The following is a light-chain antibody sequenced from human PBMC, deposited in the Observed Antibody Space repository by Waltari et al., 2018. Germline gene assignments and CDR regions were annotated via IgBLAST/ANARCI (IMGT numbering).Light chain of an antibody. Sequence: QSALTQPRSVSGSPGQSVTISCSGTSSDIGNYNFVSWYQQHPGNAPKLLIYDVLKRPSGVPDRFSGTKSGNTASLTISVLQTEDEGDYYCCSYASSYPFVFGGGTQLTVL. CDR1: SSDIGNYNF. CDR2: DVL. CDR3: CSYASSYPFV. J-gene: IGLJ7*01. V-gene: IGLV2-11*01.